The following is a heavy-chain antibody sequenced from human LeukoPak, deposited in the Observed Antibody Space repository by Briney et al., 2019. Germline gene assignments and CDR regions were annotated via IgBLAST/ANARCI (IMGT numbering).Heavy chain of an antibody. D-gene: IGHD1-26*01. J-gene: IGHJ4*02. CDR2: IYYSGST. V-gene: IGHV4-31*03. Sequence: SQTLSLTCTVSGGSISSGGYYWSWIRQHPGKGLEWIGYIYYSGSTYYNPSLKSRVTISVDTPKNQFSLKLSSVTAADTAVYYCARDPRGVGFDYWGQGTPVTVSS. CDR1: GGSISSGGYY. CDR3: ARDPRGVGFDY.